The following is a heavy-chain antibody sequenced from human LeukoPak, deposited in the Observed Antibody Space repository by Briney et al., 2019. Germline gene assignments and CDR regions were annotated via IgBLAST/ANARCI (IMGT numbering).Heavy chain of an antibody. D-gene: IGHD1-26*01. Sequence: GASVKVSCKASGYTFTSYGLSWVRQAPGQGLEWMGWISTYNDNTHYAQKFQGRVTMTTDTSTSTAYMELRSLRSDDTAVYYCARDVPMYSGSHLYYYIDVWGKGTTVTVSS. J-gene: IGHJ6*03. V-gene: IGHV1-18*01. CDR2: ISTYNDNT. CDR3: ARDVPMYSGSHLYYYIDV. CDR1: GYTFTSYG.